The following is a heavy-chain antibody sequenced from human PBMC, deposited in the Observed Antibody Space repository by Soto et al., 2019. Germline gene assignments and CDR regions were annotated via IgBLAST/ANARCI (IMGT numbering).Heavy chain of an antibody. CDR2: IKSKTDGGTT. CDR3: TDHFY. CDR1: GFIFSNSW. V-gene: IGHV3-15*01. Sequence: GGSLRLSCADSGFIFSNSWMSWVRQGPGKGLEWLGHIKSKTDGGTTDYAAPVKGRFTISRDDSKNTLYLHMNSLKTDDTAVYYCTDHFYWGQGTLVTVSS. J-gene: IGHJ4*02.